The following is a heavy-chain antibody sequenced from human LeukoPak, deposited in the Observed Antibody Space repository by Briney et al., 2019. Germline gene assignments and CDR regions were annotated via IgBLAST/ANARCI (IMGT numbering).Heavy chain of an antibody. V-gene: IGHV1-2*02. CDR3: ARVSPLVGARSIDY. CDR1: GYTFTGYY. Sequence: ASVKVSCKASGYTFTGYYMHWVRQAPGQGLEWMGWINPNSGGTNYAQKFQGRVTMTRDTSISTAYREPSRLSSDDTAVYYCARVSPLVGARSIDYWGQGTLVTVSS. D-gene: IGHD1-26*01. J-gene: IGHJ4*02. CDR2: INPNSGGT.